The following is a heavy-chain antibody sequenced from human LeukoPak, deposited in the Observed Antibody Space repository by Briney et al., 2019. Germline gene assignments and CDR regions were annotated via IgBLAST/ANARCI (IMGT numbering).Heavy chain of an antibody. CDR3: TKEETRGGDLYY. CDR1: GFTFSSYS. V-gene: IGHV3-21*01. J-gene: IGHJ4*02. CDR2: ISSSSSYI. D-gene: IGHD2-21*02. Sequence: PGGSLRLSCAASGFTFSSYSMNWVRQAPGKGLEWVSSISSSSSYIYYADSVRGRFTISRDNGKNSFYLQMSSLRVEDTAVYYCTKEETRGGDLYYWGQGALVTVSS.